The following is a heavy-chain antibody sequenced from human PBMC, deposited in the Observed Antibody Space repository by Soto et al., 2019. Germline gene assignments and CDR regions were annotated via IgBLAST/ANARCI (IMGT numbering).Heavy chain of an antibody. CDR2: IIPIFGTA. V-gene: IGHV1-69*12. CDR3: ARDKKRVGSSWYYFDY. J-gene: IGHJ4*02. Sequence: QVQLVQSGAEVKKPGSSVKVSCKASGGTFSSYAISWVRQAPGQGLEWMGGIIPIFGTANYAQKFQGRVTITADESTSTAYMELSRLRSENTAVYYCARDKKRVGSSWYYFDYWGQGTLVTVSS. CDR1: GGTFSSYA. D-gene: IGHD6-13*01.